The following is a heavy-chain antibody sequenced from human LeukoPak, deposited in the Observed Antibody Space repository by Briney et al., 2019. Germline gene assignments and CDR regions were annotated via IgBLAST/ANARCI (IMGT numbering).Heavy chain of an antibody. D-gene: IGHD2-2*02. Sequence: GGSLRLSCAASGFTFDDYAMHWVRQAPGKGLEWVSGISWNSFNKGYGDSVKGRFTISRDNAKNSLYLQMNSLRTEDTAFYYCAKDLGPGYCSTTRCYRGIDYWGQGTLVTVSS. J-gene: IGHJ4*02. V-gene: IGHV3-9*01. CDR3: AKDLGPGYCSTTRCYRGIDY. CDR1: GFTFDDYA. CDR2: ISWNSFNK.